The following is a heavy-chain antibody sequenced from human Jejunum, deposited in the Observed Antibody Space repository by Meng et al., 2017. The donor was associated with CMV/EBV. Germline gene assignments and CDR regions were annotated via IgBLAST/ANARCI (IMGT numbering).Heavy chain of an antibody. V-gene: IGHV3-9*01. CDR2: ISWNSDRI. J-gene: IGHJ4*02. CDR1: FSFDDYA. CDR3: AKSLSPYDFWSGTDF. Sequence: FSFDDYAMHWVRQAPGKGLEWVSGISWNSDRIDYADSVKGRFTISRDNVKNFLFLEMNSLRPEDTAFYYCAKSLSPYDFWSGTDFWGQGTLVTVSS. D-gene: IGHD3-3*01.